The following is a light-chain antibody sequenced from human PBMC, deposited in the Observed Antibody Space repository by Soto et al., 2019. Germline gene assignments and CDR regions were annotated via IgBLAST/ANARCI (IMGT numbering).Light chain of an antibody. CDR3: TSYTSTTTYV. CDR1: GTDVGTYNF. J-gene: IGLJ1*01. Sequence: QSALTQPASVSGSPGQSITISCTGSGTDVGTYNFVSWFQRHPGKAPQLIIYEVTERPSGVSPRFSGSKSVNTASLTISGLQAEDEADYYCTSYTSTTTYVFGTGTKVTVL. CDR2: EVT. V-gene: IGLV2-14*01.